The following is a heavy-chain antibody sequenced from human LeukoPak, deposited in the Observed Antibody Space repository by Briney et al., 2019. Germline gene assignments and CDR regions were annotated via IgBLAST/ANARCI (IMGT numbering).Heavy chain of an antibody. Sequence: EGSLRLSCAASGFTFSSYGMHWVRQAPGKGLEWVAVISYDGSNKYYADSVKGRFTISRDNSKNTLYLQMNSLRAEDTAVYYCATQWPDYWGQGTLVTVSS. CDR3: ATQWPDY. J-gene: IGHJ4*02. CDR2: ISYDGSNK. CDR1: GFTFSSYG. D-gene: IGHD6-19*01. V-gene: IGHV3-30*03.